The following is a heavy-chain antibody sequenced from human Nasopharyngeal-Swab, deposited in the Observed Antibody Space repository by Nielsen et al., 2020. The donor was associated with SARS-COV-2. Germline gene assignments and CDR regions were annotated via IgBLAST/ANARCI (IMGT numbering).Heavy chain of an antibody. V-gene: IGHV4-39*01. CDR3: ARHPTTAFDY. D-gene: IGHD4-11*01. Sequence: SETLSLTCTVSGGSVSSGSYYWSWIRQPPGRGLEWIGYIYYSGSTYYNPSLKSRVTISVDTSKNQFSLKLSSVTAADTAVYYCARHPTTAFDYWGQGTLVTVSS. J-gene: IGHJ4*02. CDR1: GGSVSSGSYY. CDR2: IYYSGST.